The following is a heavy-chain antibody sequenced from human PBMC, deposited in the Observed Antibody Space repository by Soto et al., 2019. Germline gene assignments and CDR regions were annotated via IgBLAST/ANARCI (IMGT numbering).Heavy chain of an antibody. J-gene: IGHJ4*02. D-gene: IGHD6-19*01. Sequence: EVQLLESGGGLVQPGGSLRLSCAASGFTFSTYAMSWVRQAPGKGLEWVSTISATDGGTYYADSVKGRFTISRDNSKNTLYLQMNSLRAEDTAVYYCAIGESSGWPAFDYWGQGTLVTVSS. CDR1: GFTFSTYA. V-gene: IGHV3-23*01. CDR2: ISATDGGT. CDR3: AIGESSGWPAFDY.